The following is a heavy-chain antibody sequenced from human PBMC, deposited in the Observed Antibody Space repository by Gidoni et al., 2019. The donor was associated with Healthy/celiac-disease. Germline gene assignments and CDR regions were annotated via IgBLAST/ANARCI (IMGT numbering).Heavy chain of an antibody. CDR1: GFTFSSSG. CDR2: ISYDGSNK. D-gene: IGHD4-17*01. CDR3: AKDVNGEDRTDY. J-gene: IGHJ4*02. V-gene: IGHV3-30*18. Sequence: QVQLVESGGGVVQPGRSLRLSCAASGFTFSSSGMHWVRQAPGKGLEWVAVISYDGSNKYYADSVKGRFTISRDNSKNTLYLQMNSLRAEDTAVYYCAKDVNGEDRTDYWGQGTLVTVSS.